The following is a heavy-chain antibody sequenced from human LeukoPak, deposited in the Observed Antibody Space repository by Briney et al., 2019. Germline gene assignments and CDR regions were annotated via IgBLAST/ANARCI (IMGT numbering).Heavy chain of an antibody. CDR1: GFTFNDYG. CDR2: ISWNSGSI. D-gene: IGHD4-17*01. J-gene: IGHJ6*02. Sequence: GRSLRLSCAASGFTFNDYGMHWVRQAPGKGLEWVSGISWNSGSIGYADSVKGRFTISRDNAKNSLYLQMNSLRAEDTALYYCGKVMTTGPHGDYYYGMDVRGQGTTVTVSS. V-gene: IGHV3-9*01. CDR3: GKVMTTGPHGDYYYGMDV.